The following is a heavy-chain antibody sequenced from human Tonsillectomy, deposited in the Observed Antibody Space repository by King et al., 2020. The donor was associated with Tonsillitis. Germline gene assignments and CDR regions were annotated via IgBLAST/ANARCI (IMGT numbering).Heavy chain of an antibody. Sequence: VQLVESGAEVKKPGASVKVSCKASGYTFTGYYMHWVRQAPGQGLEWMGWINPNSGGTNDAQKFQGRVTMTRDTSISTAYMELSRLRSDDTAVYYCATRLVVPAAYYFDYWGQGTLVTVSS. D-gene: IGHD2-2*01. V-gene: IGHV1-2*02. CDR3: ATRLVVPAAYYFDY. J-gene: IGHJ4*02. CDR2: INPNSGGT. CDR1: GYTFTGYY.